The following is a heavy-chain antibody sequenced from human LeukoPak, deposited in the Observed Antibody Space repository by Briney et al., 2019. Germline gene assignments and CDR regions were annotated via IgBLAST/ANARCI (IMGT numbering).Heavy chain of an antibody. CDR3: ARWPDSGTHGMDV. Sequence: EASVKVSCKASGGTFSSYAISWVRQAPGQGLEWMGGIIPIFGTANYAQKFQGRVTITADESTSTAYMELSSLRSEDTAVYYCARWPDSGTHGMDVWGQGTTVTVS. CDR1: GGTFSSYA. J-gene: IGHJ6*02. D-gene: IGHD1-26*01. CDR2: IIPIFGTA. V-gene: IGHV1-69*13.